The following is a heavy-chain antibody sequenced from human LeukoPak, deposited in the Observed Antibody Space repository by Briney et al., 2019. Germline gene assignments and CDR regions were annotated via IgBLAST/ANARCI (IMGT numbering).Heavy chain of an antibody. J-gene: IGHJ4*02. CDR1: GFSLRKFE. V-gene: IGHV3-48*02. D-gene: IGHD6-6*01. CDR2: ISSSSSTI. Sequence: GGSLRLSCAASGFSLRKFEIHWVRQAPGKGLEWVSYISSSSSTIYYADSVKGRFTISRDNAKNSLYLQMNSLRDEDTAVYYCARETPEYDWGQGTLVTVSS. CDR3: ARETPEYD.